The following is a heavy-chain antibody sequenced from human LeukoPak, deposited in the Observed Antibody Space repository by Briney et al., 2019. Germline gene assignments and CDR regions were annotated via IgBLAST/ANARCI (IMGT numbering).Heavy chain of an antibody. Sequence: GGSLRLSCAASGFTFSSYSMNWVRQAPGKGLEWVSSISSSSYIYYADSVKGRFTISRDNSKNTLYLQMNSLRAEDTAVYYCAKDHEGSSGWSDYWGQGTLVTVSS. J-gene: IGHJ4*02. CDR3: AKDHEGSSGWSDY. CDR2: ISSSSYI. D-gene: IGHD6-19*01. CDR1: GFTFSSYS. V-gene: IGHV3-21*04.